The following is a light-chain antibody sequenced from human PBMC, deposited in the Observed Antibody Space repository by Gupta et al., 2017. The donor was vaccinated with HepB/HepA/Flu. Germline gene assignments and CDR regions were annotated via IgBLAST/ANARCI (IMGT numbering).Light chain of an antibody. J-gene: IGLJ3*02. CDR3: AAWDDRLNGWV. CDR2: SNN. V-gene: IGLV1-44*01. CDR1: SSNIGSNS. Sequence: QSVLTQPPSASGTPGQRVTISCSESSSNIGSNSVNWYQQLPGMAPKLLIYSNNQRPSGVPDRFSGSKSGTSASLAITGLQSEDEADYYCAAWDDRLNGWVFGGGTKLTVL.